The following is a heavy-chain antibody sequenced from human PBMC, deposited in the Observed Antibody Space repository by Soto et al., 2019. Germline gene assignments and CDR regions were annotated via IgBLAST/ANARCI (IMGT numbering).Heavy chain of an antibody. V-gene: IGHV4-30-4*01. CDR2: IYYSGST. CDR3: ARGGLYYYDSSGYYNFDY. D-gene: IGHD3-22*01. CDR1: GGSISSGDYY. Sequence: SETLSLTCTVSGGSISSGDYYWSWIRQPPGKGLEWIGYIYYSGSTYYNPSLKSRVTISVDTSKNQFSLKLSSVTAADTAVYYCARGGLYYYDSSGYYNFDYWGQGTLVTVSS. J-gene: IGHJ4*02.